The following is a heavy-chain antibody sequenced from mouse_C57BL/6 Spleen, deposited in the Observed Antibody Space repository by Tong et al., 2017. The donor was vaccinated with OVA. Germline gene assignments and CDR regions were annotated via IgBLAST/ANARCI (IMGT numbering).Heavy chain of an antibody. V-gene: IGHV1-62-3*01. CDR1: GYTFTSYW. D-gene: IGHD2-3*01. Sequence: VQLQESGPELVRPGTSVKMSCKASGYTFTSYWMHWVKQRPGRGLEWIGRIDPNSGGTKYNEKFKSKATLTVDKPSSTAYMQLSSLTSEDSAVYFCAGYDGYLDYWGQGTTLTVSS. CDR2: IDPNSGGT. J-gene: IGHJ2*01. CDR3: AGYDGYLDY.